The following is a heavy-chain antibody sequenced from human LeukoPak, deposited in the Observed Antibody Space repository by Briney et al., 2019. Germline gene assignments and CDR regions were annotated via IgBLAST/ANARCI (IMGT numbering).Heavy chain of an antibody. J-gene: IGHJ4*02. CDR1: GFTFSSYA. V-gene: IGHV3-30-3*01. CDR3: ARIRISSGYYEPFDY. CDR2: ISNDGSTK. Sequence: GGSLRLSCAASGFTFSSYAMRWVRQAPGKGLEWVAVISNDGSTKYYADSVKGRFIISRDNSKNTLYLQMNSLRAEDTAVYYCARIRISSGYYEPFDYWGQGTLVTVSS. D-gene: IGHD6-19*01.